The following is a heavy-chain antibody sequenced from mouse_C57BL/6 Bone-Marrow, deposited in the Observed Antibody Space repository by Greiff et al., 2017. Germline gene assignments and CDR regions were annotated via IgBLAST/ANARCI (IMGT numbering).Heavy chain of an antibody. CDR2: ISDGGSYT. CDR1: GFTFSSYA. CDR3: ARYGSSSLAY. V-gene: IGHV5-4*03. D-gene: IGHD1-1*01. J-gene: IGHJ3*01. Sequence: EVKVVESGGGLVKPGGSLKLSCAASGFTFSSYAMSWVRQTPEKRLEWVATISDGGSYTYYPDNVKGRITISRDNAKNNLYLQMSHLKSEDTAMYYCARYGSSSLAYWGQGTLVTVSA.